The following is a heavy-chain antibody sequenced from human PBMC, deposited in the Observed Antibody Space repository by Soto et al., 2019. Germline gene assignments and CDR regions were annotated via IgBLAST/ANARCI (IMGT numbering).Heavy chain of an antibody. V-gene: IGHV3-7*05. J-gene: IGHJ6*02. CDR3: AREAAADYYGMDV. CDR1: GFTFSSYW. CDR2: IKQDGSEK. Sequence: GGSLRLSCAASGFTFSSYWMSWVRQAPGKGLEWVANIKQDGSEKYYVDSVKGRFTISRDNAKNSLYLQMNSLRAEDTAVYYCAREAAADYYGMDVWGQGTTVTVSS. D-gene: IGHD6-13*01.